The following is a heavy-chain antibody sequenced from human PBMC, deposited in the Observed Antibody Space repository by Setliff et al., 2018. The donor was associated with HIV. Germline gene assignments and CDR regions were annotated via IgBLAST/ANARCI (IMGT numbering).Heavy chain of an antibody. V-gene: IGHV1-2*04. CDR2: INPNSGGT. CDR3: ARSQGIVPAAPLWY. CDR1: GYTFTDNY. D-gene: IGHD2-2*01. Sequence: ASVKVSCKASGYTFTDNYMHWVRQAPGQGLEWMGWINPNSGGTNYAQKFQGWVTMTRDTSISTAYMELSRLRSDDTAVYYCARSQGIVPAAPLWYWGQGTLVTVSS. J-gene: IGHJ4*02.